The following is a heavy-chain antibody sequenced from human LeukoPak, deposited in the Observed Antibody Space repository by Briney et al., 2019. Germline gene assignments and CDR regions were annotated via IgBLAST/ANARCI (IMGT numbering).Heavy chain of an antibody. Sequence: GGSLRLSCAASGFTVSSNYMSWVRQAPGKGLEWVSVIYSGGSTYYADSVKGRFTISRDNSKNTLYLQMNSLRAEDTAVYYCARVRQSWYYFDYWGQGTLVTVSS. CDR1: GFTVSSNY. CDR3: ARVRQSWYYFDY. CDR2: IYSGGST. J-gene: IGHJ4*02. V-gene: IGHV3-66*01. D-gene: IGHD6-13*01.